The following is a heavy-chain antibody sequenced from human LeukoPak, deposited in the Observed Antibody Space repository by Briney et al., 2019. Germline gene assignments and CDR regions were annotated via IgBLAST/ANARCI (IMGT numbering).Heavy chain of an antibody. V-gene: IGHV3-21*01. CDR3: AREDTAIRFDP. CDR1: GFTFSSYS. J-gene: IGHJ5*02. D-gene: IGHD5-18*01. CDR2: ISSSSSYI. Sequence: KTGGSLRLSCAASGFTFSSYSMNWVRQAPGKGLEWVSSISSSSSYIYYADSVKGRFTISRDNAKNSLYLQMNSLRAEDTAVYYCAREDTAIRFDPWGQGTLVTVSS.